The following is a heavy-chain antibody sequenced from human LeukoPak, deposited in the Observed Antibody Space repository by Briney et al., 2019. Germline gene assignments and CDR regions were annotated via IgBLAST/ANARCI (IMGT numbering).Heavy chain of an antibody. Sequence: ASVKVSCKASGYTFTSYDINWVRQATGQGLEWMGWMNPNSGNTGYAQKFQGRVTMTRDTSISTAYMELSRLRSDDTAVYYCARDVELGLRFGTYYYYYMDVWGKGTTVTISS. V-gene: IGHV1-8*02. CDR2: MNPNSGNT. D-gene: IGHD5-12*01. J-gene: IGHJ6*03. CDR1: GYTFTSYD. CDR3: ARDVELGLRFGTYYYYYMDV.